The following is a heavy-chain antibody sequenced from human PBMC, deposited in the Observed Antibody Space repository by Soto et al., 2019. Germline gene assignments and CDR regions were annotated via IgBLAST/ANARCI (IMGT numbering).Heavy chain of an antibody. CDR3: ARRQLVSIAAAGTVDY. CDR2: ISSSGSTI. D-gene: IGHD6-13*01. V-gene: IGHV3-11*01. Sequence: QVQLVESGGGLVKPGGSLRLSCAASGFTCSDYYMSWIHQAPGKGLEWVSYISSSGSTIYYADSVKGRFTISRDNAKNSLYLQMNSLRAEDTAVYYCARRQLVSIAAAGTVDYRGQGTLVTVSS. J-gene: IGHJ4*02. CDR1: GFTCSDYY.